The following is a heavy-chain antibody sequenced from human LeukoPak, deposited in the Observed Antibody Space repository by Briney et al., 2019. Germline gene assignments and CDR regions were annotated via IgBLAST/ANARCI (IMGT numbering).Heavy chain of an antibody. J-gene: IGHJ5*02. CDR3: ARDRGCSSTSCSLNWFDP. CDR2: IWYDGSNK. CDR1: GFTFSSYG. D-gene: IGHD2-2*01. Sequence: PGGSLRLSCAASGFTFSSYGMHWVRQAPGKGLEWVAVIWYDGSNKYYADSVKGRFTISRDNSKNTLYLQMNSLRAEDTAVYYCARDRGCSSTSCSLNWFDPWGQGTLVTVSS. V-gene: IGHV3-33*08.